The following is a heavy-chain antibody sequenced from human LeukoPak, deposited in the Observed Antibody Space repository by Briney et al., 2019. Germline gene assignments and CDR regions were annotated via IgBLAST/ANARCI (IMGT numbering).Heavy chain of an antibody. CDR3: ARDLRFGESDSFDI. D-gene: IGHD3-10*01. V-gene: IGHV1-2*04. J-gene: IGHJ3*02. CDR2: INPNSGDT. Sequence: ASVKVSCKASGYTFTGYYMHWVRQAPGQGLEWMGWINPNSGDTNFAQKFQGWVTMTRDTSISTAYMEQRRLKSDDTAVYYCARDLRFGESDSFDIWGQGTMVTVSS. CDR1: GYTFTGYY.